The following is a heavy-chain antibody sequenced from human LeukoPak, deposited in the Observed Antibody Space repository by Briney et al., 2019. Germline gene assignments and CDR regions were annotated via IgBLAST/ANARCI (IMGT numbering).Heavy chain of an antibody. CDR1: GFAFSSYA. D-gene: IGHD2-2*02. CDR3: ARPTVVVPAAIDY. V-gene: IGHV3-23*01. J-gene: IGHJ4*02. CDR2: ISGSGAGT. Sequence: GGSLRLSCAASGFAFSSYAMSWVRQAPGKGLEWVSAISGSGAGTYYIDSVKGRFTISRDNSKNTLYLQMNSLRAEDTAVYYCARPTVVVPAAIDYWGQGTLVTVSS.